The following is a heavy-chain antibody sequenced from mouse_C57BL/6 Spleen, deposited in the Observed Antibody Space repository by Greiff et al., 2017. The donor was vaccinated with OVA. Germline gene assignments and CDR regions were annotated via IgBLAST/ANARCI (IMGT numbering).Heavy chain of an antibody. Sequence: QVQLKESGAELVRPGASVTLSCKASGYTFTDYEMHWVKQTPVHGLEWIGAIDPETGGTAYNQKFKGKAILTADKSSSTAYMELRSLTSEDSAVYYCTRGATYYSNSFDYWGQGTTLTVSS. V-gene: IGHV1-15*01. J-gene: IGHJ2*01. D-gene: IGHD2-5*01. CDR3: TRGATYYSNSFDY. CDR2: IDPETGGT. CDR1: GYTFTDYE.